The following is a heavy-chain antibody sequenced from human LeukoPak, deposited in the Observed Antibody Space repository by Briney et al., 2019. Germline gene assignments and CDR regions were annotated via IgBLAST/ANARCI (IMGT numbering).Heavy chain of an antibody. CDR1: GYTLTSYG. V-gene: IGHV1-18*01. CDR2: ISGYNGNT. Sequence: ASVKVSCKASGYTLTSYGISWVRQAPGQGLEWMGWISGYNGNTNYAQNLQGRVTMTTDTSTSTVYMELRSLRSDDTAVYYCAREGIYGDNDYWGQGTLVTVSS. J-gene: IGHJ4*02. CDR3: AREGIYGDNDY. D-gene: IGHD4-17*01.